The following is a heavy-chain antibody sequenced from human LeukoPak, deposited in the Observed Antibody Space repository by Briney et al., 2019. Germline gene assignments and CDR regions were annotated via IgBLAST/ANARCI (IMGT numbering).Heavy chain of an antibody. CDR3: VGAPGEY. Sequence: GGSLRLSCTASGFSFSSYWMSWVRQAPGKGLEWVAHIKYDGTEKYYVDSVKGRFTISRDNAKNSLYLQMNTLRAEDTAVYYCVGAPGEYWGQGTLVPVPS. V-gene: IGHV3-7*04. J-gene: IGHJ4*02. CDR2: IKYDGTEK. CDR1: GFSFSSYW.